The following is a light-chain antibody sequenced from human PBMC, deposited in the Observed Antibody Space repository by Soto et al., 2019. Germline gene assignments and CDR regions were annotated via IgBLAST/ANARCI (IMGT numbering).Light chain of an antibody. V-gene: IGLV3-21*02. J-gene: IGLJ1*01. Sequence: SYELTQPPSVSVAPGQTARITSGGNNIGSKSVHWYQQKPGQAPVLVVYDDCDRPSGIPERFSGSNSGNTATLTISRVEAGDEANYYCQVWDSSSDHYVFATGTKVTVL. CDR1: NIGSKS. CDR2: DDC. CDR3: QVWDSSSDHYV.